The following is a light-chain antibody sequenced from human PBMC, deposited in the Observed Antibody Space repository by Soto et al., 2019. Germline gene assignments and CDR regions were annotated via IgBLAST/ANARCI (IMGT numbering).Light chain of an antibody. CDR2: AAS. CDR1: ESISNL. J-gene: IGKJ1*01. V-gene: IGKV1-39*01. CDR3: QQSYSTPWV. Sequence: DIQMTQSPSTLSASVGERVTISCRANESISNLLAWYQQKPGKAPKLLIYAASSLQSGVPSRFSGSGSGTDFTLTISSLQPEDFATYYCQQSYSTPWVFGQGTKVDIK.